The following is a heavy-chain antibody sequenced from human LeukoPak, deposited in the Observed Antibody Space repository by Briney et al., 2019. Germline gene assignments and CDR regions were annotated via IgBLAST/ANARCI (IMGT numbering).Heavy chain of an antibody. CDR1: GGSITSTNW. CDR2: IYHSGST. J-gene: IGHJ6*02. CDR3: ARDMYCSSTSCYFYYYYGMDV. Sequence: SETLSLTWAVSGGSITSTNWWSWVRQPRGKGLEWIGEIYHSGSTNYNPSLKSRVTISVDKSKNQFSLKLSSVTAADTAVYYCARDMYCSSTSCYFYYYYGMDVWGQGTTVTVSS. V-gene: IGHV4-4*02. D-gene: IGHD2-2*01.